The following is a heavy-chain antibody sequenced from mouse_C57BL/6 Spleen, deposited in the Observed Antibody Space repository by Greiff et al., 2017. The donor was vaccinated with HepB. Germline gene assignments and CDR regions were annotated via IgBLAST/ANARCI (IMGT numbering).Heavy chain of an antibody. D-gene: IGHD2-14*01. Sequence: QVQLQQSGAELVKPGASVKLSCKASGYTFTSYWMHWVKQRPGQGLEWIGMIHPNSGSTNYNEKFKSKATLTVDKSSSTVYMQLSSLTSEDSAVYYCARRDDGYAMDYWGQGTSVTVSS. V-gene: IGHV1-64*01. CDR1: GYTFTSYW. CDR2: IHPNSGST. CDR3: ARRDDGYAMDY. J-gene: IGHJ4*01.